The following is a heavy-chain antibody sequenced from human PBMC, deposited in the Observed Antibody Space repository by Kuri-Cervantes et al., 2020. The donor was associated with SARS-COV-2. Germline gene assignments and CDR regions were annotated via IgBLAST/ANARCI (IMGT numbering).Heavy chain of an antibody. CDR2: IYTGGDT. CDR1: GITVNSNY. Sequence: GGSLRLSCAASGITVNSNYMSWVRQAPGKGLEWVSIIYTGGDTYYADSVKGRFTIARDISKNTLYLQLYSLKNEDTAVYYCARVTVTMIVGGYWFDLWGQGTLVTVSS. D-gene: IGHD3-22*01. CDR3: ARVTVTMIVGGYWFDL. J-gene: IGHJ5*02. V-gene: IGHV3-53*01.